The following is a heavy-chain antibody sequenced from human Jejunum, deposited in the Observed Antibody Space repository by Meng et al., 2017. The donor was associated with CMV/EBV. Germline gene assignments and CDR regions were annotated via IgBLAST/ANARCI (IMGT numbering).Heavy chain of an antibody. CDR3: AKAGSRSSSWQRFDS. CDR2: FSTSGGAT. J-gene: IGHJ4*02. Sequence: FPCGTFGVCWFRQVPGQGLEWLSGFSTSGGATFTAYSAQGSFTLSRAQSSSTLYLQMNILRADDTAIYYCAKAGSRSSSWQRFDSWGQGTLVTVSS. CDR1: FPCGTFG. V-gene: IGHV3-23*01. D-gene: IGHD6-13*01.